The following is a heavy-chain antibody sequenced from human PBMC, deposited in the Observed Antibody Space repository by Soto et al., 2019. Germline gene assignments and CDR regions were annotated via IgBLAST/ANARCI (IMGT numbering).Heavy chain of an antibody. V-gene: IGHV1-69*01. CDR3: ASLPSFYYGSGYGMDV. J-gene: IGHJ6*02. CDR2: LIPIFGTK. D-gene: IGHD3-10*01. Sequence: QVQLVQSGTEVKKPGSSVKVSCKASGGTFRSNAISWVRQAPGQGLEWMGGLIPIFGTKNYAQKFQGRVTITADESASTAYRELSSLRSDDTAVYYCASLPSFYYGSGYGMDVWGQGTTVTVSS. CDR1: GGTFRSNA.